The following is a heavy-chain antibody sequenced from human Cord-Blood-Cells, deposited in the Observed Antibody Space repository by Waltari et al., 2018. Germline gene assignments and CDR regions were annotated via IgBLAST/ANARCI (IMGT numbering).Heavy chain of an antibody. D-gene: IGHD3-22*01. V-gene: IGHV1-69*01. CDR2: IIPIFGTA. J-gene: IGHJ1*01. Sequence: QVQLVQSGAEVKKPGSSVKVSCKASGGTFSSYAISWVRQAPGQGREWRGGIIPIFGTANYAQKFQGRVTITADESTSTAYMELSSLRSEDTAVYYCARVYYYDSSGYYGAEYFQHWGQGTLVTVSS. CDR3: ARVYYYDSSGYYGAEYFQH. CDR1: GGTFSSYA.